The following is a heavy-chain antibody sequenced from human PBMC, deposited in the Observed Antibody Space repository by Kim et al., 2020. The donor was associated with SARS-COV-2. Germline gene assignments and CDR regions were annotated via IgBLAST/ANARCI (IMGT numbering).Heavy chain of an antibody. D-gene: IGHD3-9*01. V-gene: IGHV1-18*01. Sequence: ASVKVSCKASGYTFTSYGISWVRQAPGQGLEWMGWISAYNGNTNYAQKLQGRVTMTTDTSTSTAYMELRSLRSDDTSVYYCARGKGYDILTSSYFDYWGQGTLVTVSS. CDR3: ARGKGYDILTSSYFDY. CDR1: GYTFTSYG. J-gene: IGHJ4*02. CDR2: ISAYNGNT.